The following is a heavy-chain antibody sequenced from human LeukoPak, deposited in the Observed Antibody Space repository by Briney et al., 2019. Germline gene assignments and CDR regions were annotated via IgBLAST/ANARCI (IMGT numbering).Heavy chain of an antibody. CDR1: GVNFNTYN. D-gene: IGHD3-22*01. CDR2: ITTTSSYI. CDR3: TRANYYDSRGYYLPLDY. V-gene: IGHV3-21*01. J-gene: IGHJ4*02. Sequence: GGSLRLSCAASGVNFNTYNMNWVRQAPGKGLEWVSSITTTSSYIYYADSVKGRFTVSRDNTKNSVYLRMNSLRAEDTAVYYCTRANYYDSRGYYLPLDYWGQGTLVTVSS.